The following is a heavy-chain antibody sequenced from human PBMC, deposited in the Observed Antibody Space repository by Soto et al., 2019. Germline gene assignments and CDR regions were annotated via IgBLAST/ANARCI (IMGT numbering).Heavy chain of an antibody. V-gene: IGHV4-34*01. D-gene: IGHD3-10*01. J-gene: IGHJ5*02. CDR3: KKGGPIIGQMGSNERTANCFDP. CDR1: GAPFNYYY. Sequence: SETLSLTCAVFGAPFNYYYWNWIRQPPGGGLEWIGEINHRGNTNYNPSLRSRVTITVDTSKNQFSLKLSSVTAADTAVYYCKKGGPIIGQMGSNERTANCFDPWGQGKLVNVS. CDR2: INHRGNT.